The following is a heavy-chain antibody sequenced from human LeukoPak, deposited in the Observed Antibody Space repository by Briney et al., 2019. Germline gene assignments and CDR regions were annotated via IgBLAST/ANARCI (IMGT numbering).Heavy chain of an antibody. CDR3: ARRPPPIRDGSGSYGWFGP. CDR2: IRQDGSEK. J-gene: IGHJ5*02. CDR1: GFSFSSYW. Sequence: GGSVRLSCAASGFSFSSYWMSWVRQAPGKGLEGVANIRQDGSEKYYVDSVKGRFTISRDNAKNSLYLQMNSLRAEDTAVYYCARRPPPIRDGSGSYGWFGPWGQGTLVTVSS. D-gene: IGHD3-10*01. V-gene: IGHV3-7*01.